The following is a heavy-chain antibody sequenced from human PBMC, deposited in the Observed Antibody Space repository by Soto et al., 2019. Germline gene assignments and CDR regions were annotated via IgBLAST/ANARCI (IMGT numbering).Heavy chain of an antibody. Sequence: QITLNESGPTQVTPRQTLTLTCTFSGFSLTTSGVGVGWIRQSPGKAPEWLALIYWYDDKRYRPSLKSRLTITKDTSKNLVVLTMAELDPADTATYYCAHRVLRTVFGLVTTTAIYFDFCGQGTPVAVSS. J-gene: IGHJ4*02. V-gene: IGHV2-5*01. CDR3: AHRVLRTVFGLVTTTAIYFDF. CDR1: GFSLTTSGVG. CDR2: IYWYDDK. D-gene: IGHD3-3*01.